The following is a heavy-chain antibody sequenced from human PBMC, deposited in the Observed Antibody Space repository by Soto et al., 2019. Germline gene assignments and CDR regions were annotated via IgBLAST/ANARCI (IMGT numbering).Heavy chain of an antibody. CDR2: ISYSGST. J-gene: IGHJ4*01. CDR3: ARSSSGSYYQQY. CDR1: DGKSSSYD. D-gene: IGHD3-10*01. V-gene: IGHV4-59*01. Sequence: SEMMRDPRSVSDGKSSSYDGSWIRQNKGKGLECIGYISYSGSTKYNPSLKNRVTILRDTSKNQFSLKLSSVTAADTAVYYCARSSSGSYYQQYWGHGALVPVSS.